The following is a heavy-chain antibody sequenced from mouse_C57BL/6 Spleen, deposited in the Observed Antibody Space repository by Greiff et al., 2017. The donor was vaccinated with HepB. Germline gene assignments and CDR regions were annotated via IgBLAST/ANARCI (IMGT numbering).Heavy chain of an antibody. CDR3: ARIYYYGSSYWYFDV. J-gene: IGHJ1*03. D-gene: IGHD1-1*01. CDR1: GFTFSSYA. CDR2: ISDGGSYT. V-gene: IGHV5-4*03. Sequence: EVKLQESGGGLVKPGGSLKLSCAASGFTFSSYAMSWVRQTPEKRLEWVATISDGGSYTYYPDNVKGRFTISRDNAKNNLYLQMSHLKSEDTAMYYCARIYYYGSSYWYFDVWGTGTTVTVSS.